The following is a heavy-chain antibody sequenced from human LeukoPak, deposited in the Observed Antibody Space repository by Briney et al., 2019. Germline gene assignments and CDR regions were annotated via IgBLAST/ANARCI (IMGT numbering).Heavy chain of an antibody. Sequence: SETLSLTCAVYGGSFSGYYWSWIRQPPGKGLEWIGCIYNSGRTYYNPSLKSRVTISLDTSNNQFSLTVSSVTAADTAVYYCARAPHFFDTSGSRYYFDYWGQGTLVTVSS. CDR1: GGSFSGYY. V-gene: IGHV4-59*12. CDR2: IYNSGRT. J-gene: IGHJ4*02. D-gene: IGHD3-22*01. CDR3: ARAPHFFDTSGSRYYFDY.